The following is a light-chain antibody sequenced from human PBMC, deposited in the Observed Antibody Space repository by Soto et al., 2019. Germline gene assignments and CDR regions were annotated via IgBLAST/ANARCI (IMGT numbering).Light chain of an antibody. CDR3: QTWGTGIRV. J-gene: IGLJ3*02. Sequence: QSVLTQSPSASASLGASVKLTCTLSSGHSSYAIAWHQQQPEKGPRYLMKLNSDGSHSKGDGIPDLFSGSSSGAERYLTISGLQSEDEADYYCQTWGTGIRVFGGGTKVTVL. CDR2: LNSDGSH. V-gene: IGLV4-69*01. CDR1: SGHSSYA.